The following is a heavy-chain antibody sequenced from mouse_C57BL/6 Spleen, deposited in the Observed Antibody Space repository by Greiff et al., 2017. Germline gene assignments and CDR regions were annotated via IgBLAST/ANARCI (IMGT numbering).Heavy chain of an antibody. V-gene: IGHV3-6*01. CDR3: AREPLSY. CDR2: ISYDGSN. CDR1: GYSITSGYY. J-gene: IGHJ2*01. Sequence: VQLQQSGPGLVKPSQSLSLTCSVTGYSITSGYYWNWIRQFPGNKLEWMGYISYDGSNNYNPSLKNRISITRDTSKNQFFLKLNSVTTEDTATYYCAREPLSYWGQGTTLTVSS.